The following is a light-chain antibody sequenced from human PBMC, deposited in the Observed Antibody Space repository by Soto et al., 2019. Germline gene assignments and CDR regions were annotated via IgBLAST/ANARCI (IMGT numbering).Light chain of an antibody. CDR2: LGS. V-gene: IGKV2-28*01. J-gene: IGKJ4*01. CDR1: QSLLHSNGYNY. Sequence: DIVMTQSPLSLPVTPGEPASSSCRSSQSLLHSNGYNYLDWYLQRPGQSPQLLIYLGSNRASGVPDRFSGSGSGTDFTLKISRVEAEDVGVYYCMQALQTPLTFGGGTKGDIK. CDR3: MQALQTPLT.